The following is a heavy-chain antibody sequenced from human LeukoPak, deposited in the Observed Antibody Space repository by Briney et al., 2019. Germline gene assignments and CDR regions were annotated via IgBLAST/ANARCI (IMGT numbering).Heavy chain of an antibody. V-gene: IGHV4-30-2*01. CDR3: ARGVPEAGHPAFDL. CDR1: GGSISSGTYY. D-gene: IGHD2-2*01. J-gene: IGHJ3*01. CDR2: IYYSGTP. Sequence: SETLSLTCTVSGGSISSGTYYWTWIRQPPGKGLEWIAYIYYSGTPYYNPSLESRLTISLDRSENHFSLKLNSVTAADTAVYYCARGVPEAGHPAFDLWGQGTMVTVSS.